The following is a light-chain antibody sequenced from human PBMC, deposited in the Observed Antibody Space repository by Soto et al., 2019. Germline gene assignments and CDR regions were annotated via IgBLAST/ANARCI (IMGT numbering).Light chain of an antibody. Sequence: QCVLTQPPSASGTPGQRVTISCSGSSSNIGSNTVNWYQQLPGTAPKLLIYSNNQRPSGVPDRFSGSKSGTSASLAISGLQSEDEADYYCAAWDDSLNGFYVLGTGTKLTVL. CDR3: AAWDDSLNGFYV. CDR2: SNN. J-gene: IGLJ1*01. V-gene: IGLV1-44*01. CDR1: SSNIGSNT.